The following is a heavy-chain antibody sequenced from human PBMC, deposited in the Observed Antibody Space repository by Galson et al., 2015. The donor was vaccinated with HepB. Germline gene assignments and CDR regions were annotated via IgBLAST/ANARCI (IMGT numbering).Heavy chain of an antibody. CDR3: ASHESRYLYYGMDV. J-gene: IGHJ6*02. V-gene: IGHV3-21*01. D-gene: IGHD2-2*02. CDR2: ITIGGTYI. Sequence: SLRLSCAASGFTFSSYSMNWVRQAPGKGLEWISSITIGGTYIYYADSVKGRFTISRDNAKNSLYLQMNSLRAEDTAVYYCASHESRYLYYGMDVWGQGTTVTVSS. CDR1: GFTFSSYS.